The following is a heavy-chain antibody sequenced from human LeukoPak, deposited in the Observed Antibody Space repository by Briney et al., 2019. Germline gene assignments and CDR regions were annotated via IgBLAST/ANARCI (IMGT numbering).Heavy chain of an antibody. V-gene: IGHV3-23*01. J-gene: IGHJ4*02. CDR3: AKAKIYSSGWYYFDY. CDR1: GFTFSSYV. Sequence: PGRSLRLSCAASGFTFSSYVMSWVRQASGKGLEWVSAISGSGGSTYYADSVKGRFTISRDNSKNTLYLQMNSLRAEDTAVYYCAKAKIYSSGWYYFDYWGQGTLVTVSS. CDR2: ISGSGGST. D-gene: IGHD6-19*01.